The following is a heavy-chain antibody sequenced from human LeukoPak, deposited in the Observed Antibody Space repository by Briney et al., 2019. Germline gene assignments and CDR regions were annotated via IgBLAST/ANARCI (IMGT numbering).Heavy chain of an antibody. V-gene: IGHV1-18*01. CDR2: ISAYNGNT. D-gene: IGHD3-9*01. CDR3: AKDWHILTGRNCFDP. J-gene: IGHJ5*02. Sequence: ASVKVSCKASGYTFTSYGISWVRQAPGQGLEWMGWISAYNGNTNYAQKLQGRVTMSTDTSTTTAYMELRSLRFDDTAIYYCAKDWHILTGRNCFDPWGQGTLVTVSS. CDR1: GYTFTSYG.